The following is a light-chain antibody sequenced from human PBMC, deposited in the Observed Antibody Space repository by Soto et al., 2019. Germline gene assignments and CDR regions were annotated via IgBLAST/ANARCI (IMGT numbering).Light chain of an antibody. CDR2: DFT. Sequence: QSALTQPPSASGSPGQSVTISCTGTNSDLGGFKFVSWYQHHPGKAPKLIIYDFTKRPSGVPERFSGSRSANTASLTVSGLQADDEADYYCNLFAATAAGDTWVFGGGTKLTVL. CDR1: NSDLGGFKF. V-gene: IGLV2-8*01. J-gene: IGLJ3*02. CDR3: NLFAATAAGDTWV.